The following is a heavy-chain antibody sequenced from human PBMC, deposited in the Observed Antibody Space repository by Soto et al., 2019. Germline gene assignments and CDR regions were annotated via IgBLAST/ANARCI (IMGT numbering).Heavy chain of an antibody. CDR2: IWYDGSNK. CDR3: AISFSSGYYLRDVDF. D-gene: IGHD3-22*01. CDR1: GFTFSSYG. V-gene: IGHV3-33*01. J-gene: IGHJ4*02. Sequence: PGGSLRLSCAASGFTFSSYGMHWVRQAPGKGLEWVAVIWYDGSNKYYADSVKGRFTISRDNSKNTLYLQMNSLRAEDTAVYYCAISFSSGYYLRDVDFWGPAPLVTVST.